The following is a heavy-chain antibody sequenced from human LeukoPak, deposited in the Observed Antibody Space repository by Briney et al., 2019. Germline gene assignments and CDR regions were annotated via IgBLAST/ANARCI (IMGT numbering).Heavy chain of an antibody. J-gene: IGHJ6*02. CDR1: GFTFSSYG. CDR3: AKGIAVAGALDGMDV. D-gene: IGHD6-19*01. CDR2: ISYDGSNK. Sequence: GGSLRLSCAASGFTFSSYGMHWVRQAPGKGLEWVAVISYDGSNKYYADSVKGRFTISRDNSKNTLYLQMNSLRAEDTALYYCAKGIAVAGALDGMDVWGQGTTVTVSS. V-gene: IGHV3-30*18.